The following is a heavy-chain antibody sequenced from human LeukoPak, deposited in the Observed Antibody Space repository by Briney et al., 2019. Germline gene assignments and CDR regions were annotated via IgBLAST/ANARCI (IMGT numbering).Heavy chain of an antibody. Sequence: SETLSLTCAVYGGSFSGYYWSWIRQPPGKGLEWIGEINHSGSTNYNPSLKSRVTISVDTSKNQFSLKLSSVTAADTAVYYCARDRDHDSSGYYLDYWGQGTLVTVSS. CDR1: GGSFSGYY. J-gene: IGHJ4*02. CDR2: INHSGST. D-gene: IGHD3-22*01. CDR3: ARDRDHDSSGYYLDY. V-gene: IGHV4-34*01.